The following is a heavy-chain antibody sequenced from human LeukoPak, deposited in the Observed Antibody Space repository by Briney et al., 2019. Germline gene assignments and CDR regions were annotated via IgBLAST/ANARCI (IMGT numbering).Heavy chain of an antibody. CDR2: INYSGST. J-gene: IGHJ5*02. CDR1: GGSISSSSYY. D-gene: IGHD3-16*01. Sequence: PSETLSLTCTVSGGSISSSSYYWGWIRQPPGKGLEWIGSINYSGSTYYNPSLKSRVTISVDTSKNQFSLKLSSVTAADTAVYYCARDEKGEYSGARFDPWGQGTLVTVSS. V-gene: IGHV4-39*07. CDR3: ARDEKGEYSGARFDP.